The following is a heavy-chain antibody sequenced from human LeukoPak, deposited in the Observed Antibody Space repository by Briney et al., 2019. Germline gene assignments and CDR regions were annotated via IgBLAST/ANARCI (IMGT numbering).Heavy chain of an antibody. D-gene: IGHD3-16*02. CDR3: ARDRLYDYVWGSYRYTGDDAFDI. CDR2: IYYSGST. Sequence: PSQTLSLTCTVSGGSISSGSYYWSWIRQPPGKGLEWIGYIYYSGSTNYNPSLKSRVTISVDTSKNQFSLKLSSVTAADTAVYYCARDRLYDYVWGSYRYTGDDAFDIWGQGTMVTVSS. V-gene: IGHV4-61*01. J-gene: IGHJ3*02. CDR1: GGSISSGSYY.